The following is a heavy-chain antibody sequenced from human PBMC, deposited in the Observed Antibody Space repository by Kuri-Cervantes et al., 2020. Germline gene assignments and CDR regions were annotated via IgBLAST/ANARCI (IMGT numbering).Heavy chain of an antibody. D-gene: IGHD1-26*01. V-gene: IGHV1-58*01. CDR1: GFTFTSSA. Sequence: SVKVSCKASGFTFTSSAVQWVRQARGQRLEWIGWIVVGSGNTNYAQKFQERVTMTRDTSTSTVYMELSSLRSEDTAGYYRARGVGATRDYYYYYYMDVWGKGTTVTVSS. J-gene: IGHJ6*03. CDR2: IVVGSGNT. CDR3: ARGVGATRDYYYYYYMDV.